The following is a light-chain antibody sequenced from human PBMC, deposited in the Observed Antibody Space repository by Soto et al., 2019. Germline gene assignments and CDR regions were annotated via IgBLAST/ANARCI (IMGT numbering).Light chain of an antibody. J-gene: IGKJ4*01. V-gene: IGKV3-20*01. CDR3: QQYGSSPRLT. CDR2: GAS. CDR1: QTVRNNY. Sequence: EFVLTQSPGTLSLSPGERATLSCRASQTVRNNYLAWYQQKPGQAPRLLIYGASSRATGIPDRFSGSGSGTDFTLTISRLEPEDFAVYYCQQYGSSPRLTFGGGTKVDIK.